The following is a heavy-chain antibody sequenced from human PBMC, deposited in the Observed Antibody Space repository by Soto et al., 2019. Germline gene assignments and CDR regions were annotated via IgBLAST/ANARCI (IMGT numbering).Heavy chain of an antibody. V-gene: IGHV4-34*01. CDR1: GGSFSGYY. CDR2: INHSGST. CDR3: ARGRFLEWSYPQPYYYGMDV. D-gene: IGHD3-3*01. Sequence: KPSETLSLTCAVYGGSFSGYYWSWIRQPPGKGLEWIGEINHSGSTNYNPSLKSRVTISVDTSKNQFSLKLSSVTAADTAVYYCARGRFLEWSYPQPYYYGMDVWGQGTTVTVSS. J-gene: IGHJ6*02.